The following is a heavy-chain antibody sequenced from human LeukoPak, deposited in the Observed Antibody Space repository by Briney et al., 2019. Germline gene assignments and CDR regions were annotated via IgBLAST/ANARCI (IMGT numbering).Heavy chain of an antibody. CDR3: AKAPVTTCRGAYCYPFDY. CDR1: GFALSSYA. V-gene: IGHV3-23*01. D-gene: IGHD2-21*01. J-gene: IGHJ4*02. Sequence: GGSLRLSCAASGFALSSYAMSWVRQAPGKGLEWVSAISDSGNTYRADSVKGRFTISRDSSKNTLFLQMNRLRPEDAAVYYCAKAPVTTCRGAYCYPFDYWGQGTLVTVSS. CDR2: ISDSGNT.